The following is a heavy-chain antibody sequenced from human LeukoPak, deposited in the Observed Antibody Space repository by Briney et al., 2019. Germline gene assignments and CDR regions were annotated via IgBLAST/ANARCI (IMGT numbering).Heavy chain of an antibody. V-gene: IGHV1-69-2*01. D-gene: IGHD3-10*01. CDR1: GYSFTDYF. J-gene: IGHJ5*02. Sequence: GASVKVPCKASGYSFTDYFMHWVQQAPGKGLEWMGRVDPEDGETIYGEKFQGRVTITADTSTDTAYMELSSLRSEDTAVYYCTTAGKFYYGSGSPSWFDPWGQGTLVTVSS. CDR2: VDPEDGET. CDR3: TTAGKFYYGSGSPSWFDP.